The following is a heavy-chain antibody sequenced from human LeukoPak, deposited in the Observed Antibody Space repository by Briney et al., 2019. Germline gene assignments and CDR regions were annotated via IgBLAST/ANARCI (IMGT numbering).Heavy chain of an antibody. Sequence: GASVKVSCKASGYTFTSYYMHWVRQAPGQGLEWMGIINPSGGSTSYAQKFQGRVTMTRNTSINTAYMELSNLTSEDTAVYYCSRGTDSDFWGQGTLVAVSS. V-gene: IGHV1-46*01. J-gene: IGHJ4*02. CDR1: GYTFTSYY. CDR3: SRGTDSDF. CDR2: INPSGGST.